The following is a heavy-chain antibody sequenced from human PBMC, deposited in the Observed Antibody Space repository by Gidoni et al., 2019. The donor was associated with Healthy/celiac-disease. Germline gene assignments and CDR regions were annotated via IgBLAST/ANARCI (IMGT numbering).Heavy chain of an antibody. D-gene: IGHD1-26*01. CDR3: ARDEWELLLMFDY. J-gene: IGHJ4*02. Sequence: EVQLVESGGGLVQPGGSLRLSCSASGFPFSSYSMNWVRQAPGKGLEWVSYISSSSSTIYYADAVKGRFTISRDNAKNSLYLQMNSLRDEDTAVYYCARDEWELLLMFDYWGQGTLVTVSS. CDR1: GFPFSSYS. V-gene: IGHV3-48*02. CDR2: ISSSSSTI.